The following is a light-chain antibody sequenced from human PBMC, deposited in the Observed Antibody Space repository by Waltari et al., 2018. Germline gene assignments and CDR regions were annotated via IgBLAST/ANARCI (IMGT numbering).Light chain of an antibody. V-gene: IGLV2-14*01. CDR3: SSYTGRSTLLYV. CDR1: RSDVGRYNY. J-gene: IGLJ1*01. CDR2: EVS. Sequence: QSALTQPASVSGSPGQSITIPCTGTRSDVGRYNYVAWSQQYPGKAPNLMISEVSNRPSGISNRFSGSKSGNTASLTISGLQAEDEAYYYCSSYTGRSTLLYVFGTGTKVTVL.